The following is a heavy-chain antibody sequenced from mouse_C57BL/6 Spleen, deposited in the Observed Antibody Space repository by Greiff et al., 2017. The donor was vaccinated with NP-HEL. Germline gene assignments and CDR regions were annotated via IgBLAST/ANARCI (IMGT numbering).Heavy chain of an antibody. D-gene: IGHD2-5*01. J-gene: IGHJ2*01. CDR1: GYTFTSYW. Sequence: VQLQQPGAELVRPGTSVKLSCKASGYTFTSYWMHWVKQRPGQGLEWIGVIDPSDSYTNYNQKFKGKATLTVDTSSSTAYMQLSSLTSEDSAVYYCARGSNYPYYFDYWGQGTTLTVSS. CDR3: ARGSNYPYYFDY. CDR2: IDPSDSYT. V-gene: IGHV1-59*01.